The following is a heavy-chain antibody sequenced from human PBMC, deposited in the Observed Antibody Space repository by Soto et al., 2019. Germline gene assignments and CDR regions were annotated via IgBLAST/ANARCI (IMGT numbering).Heavy chain of an antibody. CDR2: MSYDGTKE. CDR3: AKEYSSTWIDH. J-gene: IGHJ4*02. CDR1: GFTFSTYG. D-gene: IGHD6-13*01. V-gene: IGHV3-30*18. Sequence: VELVESGGGVVQPGRSLRLSCAASGFTFSTYGMHWVRQAPGKGLEWVAAMSYDGTKEYYVDSVKGRFTISRDNSRNTLFLQLNSLRAEDTAVYYCAKEYSSTWIDHWGQGTLVTVSS.